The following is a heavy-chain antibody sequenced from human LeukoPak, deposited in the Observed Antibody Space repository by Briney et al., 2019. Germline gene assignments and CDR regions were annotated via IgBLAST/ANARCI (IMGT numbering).Heavy chain of an antibody. D-gene: IGHD6-19*01. V-gene: IGHV2-5*02. J-gene: IGHJ4*02. Sequence: SGPTLVKPTQTLTLTCTFSGFSLTTSGVGVGWIRQPPGKALEWLALIYWDDDKRYSPSLKSRVTITKDTSKNQVVLTMTNMDPVDTATYYCSRTRRGQIGWTNDYWGQGTLVTVSS. CDR2: IYWDDDK. CDR3: SRTRRGQIGWTNDY. CDR1: GFSLTTSGVG.